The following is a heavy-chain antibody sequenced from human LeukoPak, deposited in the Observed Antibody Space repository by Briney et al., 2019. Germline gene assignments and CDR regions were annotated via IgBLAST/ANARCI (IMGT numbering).Heavy chain of an antibody. CDR3: ASLVVVAARTDY. J-gene: IGHJ4*02. D-gene: IGHD2-15*01. CDR2: INHSGST. Sequence: SETLSLTCTVSGGSISSSSYYWSWIRQPPGKGLEWIGEINHSGSTNYNPSLKSRVTISVDTSKNQFSLKLSSVTAADTAVYYCASLVVVAARTDYWGQGTLVTVSS. V-gene: IGHV4-39*07. CDR1: GGSISSSSYY.